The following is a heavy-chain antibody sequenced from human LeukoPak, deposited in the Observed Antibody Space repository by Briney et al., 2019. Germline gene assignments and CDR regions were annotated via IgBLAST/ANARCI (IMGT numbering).Heavy chain of an antibody. V-gene: IGHV3-21*01. Sequence: GGSLRLSCAASGFTFSSYEMNWVRQAPGKGLEWVSSISSSSSYIYYADSVKGRFTISRDNAKNSLYLQMNSLRAEDTAVYYCARGSESDALANWGQGTLVTVSS. CDR1: GFTFSSYE. J-gene: IGHJ4*02. CDR2: ISSSSSYI. CDR3: ARGSESDALAN.